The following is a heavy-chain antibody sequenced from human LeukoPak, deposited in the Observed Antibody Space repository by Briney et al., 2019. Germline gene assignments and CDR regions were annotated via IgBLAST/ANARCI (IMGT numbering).Heavy chain of an antibody. J-gene: IGHJ4*02. V-gene: IGHV4-4*07. CDR3: ARGGDSSGYYYSIDF. Sequence: SETLSLTCTVSGGSTSNYYWSWIRQPAGRGLEWIGRVHSSGSTYYNPSLKIRVTMSADTSQNHFSLKLTSVTAADTAVYYCARGGDSSGYYYSIDFWGQGTLVTVSS. CDR2: VHSSGST. CDR1: GGSTSNYY. D-gene: IGHD3-22*01.